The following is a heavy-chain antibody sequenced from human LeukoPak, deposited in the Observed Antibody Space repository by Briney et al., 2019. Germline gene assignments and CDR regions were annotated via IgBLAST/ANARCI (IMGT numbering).Heavy chain of an antibody. CDR2: MNPNSGNT. V-gene: IGHV1-8*01. D-gene: IGHD3-10*01. Sequence: ASVKVSCKASGYIFTSYDINWVRQATGQGLEWMGWMNPNSGNTGYAQKFQGRVTMTRNTSISTAYMELSSLRSEDTAVYYCARSSITMVRGVAGTPLGWWGQGTLVTVSS. CDR1: GYIFTSYD. J-gene: IGHJ4*02. CDR3: ARSSITMVRGVAGTPLGW.